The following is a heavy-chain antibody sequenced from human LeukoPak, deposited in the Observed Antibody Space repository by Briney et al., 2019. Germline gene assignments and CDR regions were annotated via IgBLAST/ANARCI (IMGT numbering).Heavy chain of an antibody. CDR3: AKDMSLLGHVDTANPEAFDI. J-gene: IGHJ3*02. Sequence: GRSLRLSCAASGFTFDDYAMHWVRQAPGKGLEWVSGISWNSGSIGYADSVKGRFTISRDNAKNSLYLQMNSLRAEDTALYYCAKDMSLLGHVDTANPEAFDIWGQGTMVTVSS. CDR1: GFTFDDYA. CDR2: ISWNSGSI. D-gene: IGHD5-18*01. V-gene: IGHV3-9*01.